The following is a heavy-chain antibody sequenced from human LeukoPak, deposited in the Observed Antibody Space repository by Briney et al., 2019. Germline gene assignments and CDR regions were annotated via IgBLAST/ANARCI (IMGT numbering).Heavy chain of an antibody. J-gene: IGHJ3*02. CDR2: IYYSGST. V-gene: IGHV4-30-4*08. D-gene: IGHD1-26*01. Sequence: SETLSPTCTVSGGSISSGDYYWSWIRQPPGKGLEWIGYIYYSGSTYYNPSLKSRVTISVDTSKNQFSLKLSSVTAADTAVYYCATSGSYYDAFDIWGQGTMVTVSS. CDR3: ATSGSYYDAFDI. CDR1: GGSISSGDYY.